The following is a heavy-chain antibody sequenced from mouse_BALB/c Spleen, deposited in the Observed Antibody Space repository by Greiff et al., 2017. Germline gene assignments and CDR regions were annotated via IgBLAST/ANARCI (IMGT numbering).Heavy chain of an antibody. J-gene: IGHJ3*01. V-gene: IGHV1-18*01. CDR3: ARTITTGRFAY. CDR2: INPNNGGT. CDR1: GYTFTDYN. D-gene: IGHD2-4*01. Sequence: VQLKQSGPELVKPGASVKIPCKASGYTFTDYNMDWVKQSHGKSLEWIGDINPNNGGTIYNQKFKGKATLTVDKSSSTAYMELRSLTSEDTAVYYCARTITTGRFAYWGQGTLVTVSA.